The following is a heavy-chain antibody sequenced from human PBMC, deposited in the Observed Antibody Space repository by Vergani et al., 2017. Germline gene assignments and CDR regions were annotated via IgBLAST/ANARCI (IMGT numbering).Heavy chain of an antibody. Sequence: EVQLVESGGGLVKPGGSLRLSCAASGFTFSRYSMNWVRQAPGKGLEWVSSISSSSSYIYYADSVKGRFTISRDNAKNSLYLQMNSLRAEDTALYYCAKDIIIAARPGSAFDIWGQGTMVTVSS. CDR2: ISSSSSYI. D-gene: IGHD6-6*01. CDR3: AKDIIIAARPGSAFDI. V-gene: IGHV3-21*04. J-gene: IGHJ3*02. CDR1: GFTFSRYS.